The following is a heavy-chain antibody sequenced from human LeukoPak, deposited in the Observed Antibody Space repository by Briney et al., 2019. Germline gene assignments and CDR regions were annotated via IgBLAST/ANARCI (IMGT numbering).Heavy chain of an antibody. CDR3: AKEREYCSSGSCHYDLDV. V-gene: IGHV4-59*01. CDR2: IYYTGST. D-gene: IGHD2-15*01. Sequence: PSETLSLTCTVSGDSMKSYYWTWIRQPPGKGLEWIGYIYYTGSTNYNPSLKSRVTISVDTSKNQFSLKLSSVTAAATAVYYCAKEREYCSSGSCHYDLDVWGQGTTVTVSS. J-gene: IGHJ6*02. CDR1: GDSMKSYY.